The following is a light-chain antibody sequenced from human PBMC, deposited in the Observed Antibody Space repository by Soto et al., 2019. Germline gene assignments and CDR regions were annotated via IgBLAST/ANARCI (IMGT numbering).Light chain of an antibody. J-gene: IGKJ5*01. Sequence: DIQMTQSPSTLSASVGDRVTITCRASQSISSWLAWYQQKTGKAPKLLIYKASSLESGVPSRFSGSGSETEFTLTISSLQPDDFATYYCQQYNSNSITFGQGTRLEIK. CDR3: QQYNSNSIT. CDR2: KAS. V-gene: IGKV1-5*03. CDR1: QSISSW.